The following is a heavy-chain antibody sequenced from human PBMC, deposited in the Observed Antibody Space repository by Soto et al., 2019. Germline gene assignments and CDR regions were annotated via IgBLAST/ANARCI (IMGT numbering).Heavy chain of an antibody. D-gene: IGHD6-13*01. V-gene: IGHV4-31*03. J-gene: IGHJ6*02. CDR1: GGSISSGGYY. Sequence: SETLSLTCTVSGGSISSGGYYWSWIRQHPGKGLEWIGYIYYSGSTYYNPSLKSRVTTSVDTSKNQFSLKLSSVTAADTAVYYCARDQRAAAGPYYYYYSMDVWGQGTTVTVSS. CDR2: IYYSGST. CDR3: ARDQRAAAGPYYYYYSMDV.